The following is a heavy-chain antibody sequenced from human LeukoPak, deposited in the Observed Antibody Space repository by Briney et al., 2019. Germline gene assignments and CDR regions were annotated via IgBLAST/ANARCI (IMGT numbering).Heavy chain of an antibody. J-gene: IGHJ5*02. CDR2: IYTSGGT. CDR1: GGSISSGSYY. V-gene: IGHV4-61*02. CDR3: ARAEHSSDWATNWFDP. D-gene: IGHD5-24*01. Sequence: PSETLSLTCTVSGGSISSGSYYWSWIRQPAGKGLEWIGRIYTSGGTNSNPSLKSRVTISVDTSKNQFSLKLSSVTAADTAVYYCARAEHSSDWATNWFDPWGQGTLVTVSS.